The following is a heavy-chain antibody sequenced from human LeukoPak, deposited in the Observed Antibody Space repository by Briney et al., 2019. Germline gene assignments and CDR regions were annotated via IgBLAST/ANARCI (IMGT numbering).Heavy chain of an antibody. CDR1: GFTFSDYY. CDR2: ISSSGSTI. Sequence: GGSLRLSCAASGFTFSDYYMSWIRQAPGKGLEWVSYISSSGSTIYYADSVKGRFTISRDNAKNSLYLQMNSLRAEDTAVYYCARVGYCSGGSCYRSWFDPWGPGTLVTVSS. CDR3: ARVGYCSGGSCYRSWFDP. J-gene: IGHJ5*02. V-gene: IGHV3-11*04. D-gene: IGHD2-15*01.